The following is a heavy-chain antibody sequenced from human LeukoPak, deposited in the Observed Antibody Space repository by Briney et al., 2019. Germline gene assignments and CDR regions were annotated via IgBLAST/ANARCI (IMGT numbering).Heavy chain of an antibody. CDR3: ARNRIEESLGFDP. J-gene: IGHJ5*02. D-gene: IGHD2-15*01. CDR1: GGPFSGYY. Sequence: PSETLSLTCAVYGGPFSGYYWSWIRQPPGKGLEWIGEINHSGSTNYNPSLKSRVTISVDTSKNQFSLKLSSVTAADTAVYYCARNRIEESLGFDPWGQGTLVTVSS. CDR2: INHSGST. V-gene: IGHV4-34*01.